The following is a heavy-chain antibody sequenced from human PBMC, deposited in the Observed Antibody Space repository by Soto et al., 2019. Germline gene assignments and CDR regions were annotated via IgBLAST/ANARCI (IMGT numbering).Heavy chain of an antibody. Sequence: GGSLRLSCAASEFAFSGDPRSWVRQAPGKGLEWVSAISGSGGSTYYADSVKGRFTISRDNSKNTLYLQMNSLRAEDTAVYYCARSITIFGVAKRLSQYFDYWGLGTLVTVSS. D-gene: IGHD3-3*01. CDR3: ARSITIFGVAKRLSQYFDY. V-gene: IGHV3-23*01. CDR2: ISGSGGST. CDR1: EFAFSGDP. J-gene: IGHJ4*02.